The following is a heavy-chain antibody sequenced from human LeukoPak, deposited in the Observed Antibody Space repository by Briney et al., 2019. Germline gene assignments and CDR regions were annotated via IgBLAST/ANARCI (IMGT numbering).Heavy chain of an antibody. CDR2: IYTSGST. J-gene: IGHJ4*02. Sequence: SETLSLTCTVSAPSISSYYWGWIRQPAGNGLEWIGRIYTSGSTNYTPSLKSRLTMSVDPSKNQFSLKLSSVTAADTAVYYCARDLMTTVPIRYFDYWGQGTLVTVSS. CDR1: APSISSYY. CDR3: ARDLMTTVPIRYFDY. D-gene: IGHD4-17*01. V-gene: IGHV4-4*07.